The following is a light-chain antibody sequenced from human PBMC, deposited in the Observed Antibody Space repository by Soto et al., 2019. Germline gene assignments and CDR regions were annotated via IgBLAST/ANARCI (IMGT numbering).Light chain of an antibody. V-gene: IGKV1-13*02. J-gene: IGKJ3*01. CDR3: QQFNSYHRSP. CDR2: DAS. Sequence: AIPLTQSPSSLSASVGDRVTITCRASQGISSALAWYQQKPGKAPKLLIYDASSLESGVPSRFSGSGSGPDFTLTISSLHPEDFATYYCQQFNSYHRSPFGPGTKVDIK. CDR1: QGISSA.